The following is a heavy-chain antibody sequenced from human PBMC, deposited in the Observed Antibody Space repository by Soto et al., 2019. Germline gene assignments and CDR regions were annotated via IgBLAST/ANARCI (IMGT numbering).Heavy chain of an antibody. Sequence: PSETLSLTCTVSGGSISSYYWSWIRQPPGKGLEWIGEIYSSGSAIYKPSLKSRVTLSLDESKNEFSLNMDSVTAADTAIYYCVRSVILSGGSYKGLIRLHYFDTWGPGTLVTVSS. V-gene: IGHV4-59*12. J-gene: IGHJ4*02. CDR3: VRSVILSGGSYKGLIRLHYFDT. CDR2: IYSSGSA. CDR1: GGSISSYY. D-gene: IGHD3-3*01.